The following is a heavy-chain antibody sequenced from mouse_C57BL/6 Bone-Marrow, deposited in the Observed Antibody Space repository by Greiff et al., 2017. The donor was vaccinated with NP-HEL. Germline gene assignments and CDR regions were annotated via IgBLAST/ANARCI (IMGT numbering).Heavy chain of an antibody. CDR1: GYTFTDYE. Sequence: VKLQESGAELVRPGASVTLSCKASGYTFTDYEMHWVKQTPVHGLEWIGAIDPETGGTAYNQKFKGKAILTADKSSSTAYMELRSLTSEDSAVYYCTRPLGFDYWGQGTTLTVSS. J-gene: IGHJ2*01. V-gene: IGHV1-15*01. CDR3: TRPLGFDY. D-gene: IGHD2-10*02. CDR2: IDPETGGT.